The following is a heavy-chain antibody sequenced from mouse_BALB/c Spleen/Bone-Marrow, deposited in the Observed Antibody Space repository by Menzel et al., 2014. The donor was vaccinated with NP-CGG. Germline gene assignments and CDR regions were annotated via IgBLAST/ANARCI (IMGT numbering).Heavy chain of an antibody. D-gene: IGHD1-1*01. V-gene: IGHV1-69*02. CDR1: GYTFTSYW. Sequence: VQLQQSGAELVRPGASVKPSCKASGYTFTSYWINWVKQRPGQGLEWIGNIYPSDSYTNYNQMFKDKATLTVDKSSSTAYMQLSSPTSEDSAVYYCTREGYYGSSYVDYWGQGTTLTVSS. J-gene: IGHJ2*01. CDR3: TREGYYGSSYVDY. CDR2: IYPSDSYT.